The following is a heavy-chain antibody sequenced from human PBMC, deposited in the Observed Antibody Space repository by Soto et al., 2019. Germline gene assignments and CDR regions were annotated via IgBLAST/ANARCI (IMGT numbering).Heavy chain of an antibody. J-gene: IGHJ6*03. CDR2: IYYSGST. Sequence: SETLSLTCTVSGGSISSGGYYWSWIRQHPGKGLEWIGYIYYSGSTYYNPSLKSRVTISVDTSKNQFSLKLSSVTAADTAVYYCARAHSEYSSSSPHYYYMDVWGKGTTVTVSS. V-gene: IGHV4-31*03. D-gene: IGHD6-6*01. CDR1: GGSISSGGYY. CDR3: ARAHSEYSSSSPHYYYMDV.